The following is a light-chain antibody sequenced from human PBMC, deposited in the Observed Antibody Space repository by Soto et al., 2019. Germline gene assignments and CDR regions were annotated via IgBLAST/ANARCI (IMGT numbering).Light chain of an antibody. CDR3: QQYATYSPEWT. CDR1: QSIGTW. CDR2: GAS. Sequence: DIQMTQTPSNLSASVGDSVIVTCRASQSIGTWLAWYQQKPGTAPKLLIDGASSLETGVSSRFSGSGSETKFTLTITSLHPDDFATYYCQQYATYSPEWTFGQGTKVDI. V-gene: IGKV1-5*01. J-gene: IGKJ1*01.